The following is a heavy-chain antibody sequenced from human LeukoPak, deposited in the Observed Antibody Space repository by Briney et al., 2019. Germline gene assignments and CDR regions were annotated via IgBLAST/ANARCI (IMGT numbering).Heavy chain of an antibody. V-gene: IGHV4-30-4*01. Sequence: PSETLSPTCTVSGGSISSGDYYWSWIRQPPGKGLEWIGYIYYSGSTYYNPSLKSRVTISVDTSKNQFSLKLSSVTAADTAVYYCARFVVVTAIGGPMFDYWGQGTLVTVSS. J-gene: IGHJ4*02. D-gene: IGHD2-21*02. CDR1: GGSISSGDYY. CDR2: IYYSGST. CDR3: ARFVVVTAIGGPMFDY.